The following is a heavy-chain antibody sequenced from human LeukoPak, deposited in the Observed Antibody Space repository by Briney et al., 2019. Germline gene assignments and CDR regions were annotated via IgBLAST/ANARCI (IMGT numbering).Heavy chain of an antibody. D-gene: IGHD5-18*01. CDR2: IKHIGST. CDR3: ARGRAGRGYSYVIYYYYYMDV. V-gene: IGHV4-34*01. J-gene: IGHJ6*03. CDR1: GGSFTGYY. Sequence: SETLSLTCAVYGGSFTGYYWSWVRQPPGKGREWVGEIKHIGSTNYNPSLKSRVTISVATSTNQFSRNCSSVTAADTAVYYCARGRAGRGYSYVIYYYYYMDVWGKGTTVTVSS.